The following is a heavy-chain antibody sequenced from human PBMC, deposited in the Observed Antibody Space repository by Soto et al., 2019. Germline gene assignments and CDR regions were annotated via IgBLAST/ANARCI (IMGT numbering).Heavy chain of an antibody. CDR3: AKDQTTPYRLSPAPIEN. CDR1: GFPFSSFA. J-gene: IGHJ4*02. CDR2: LSPSAGSV. Sequence: PGGALRLSCVASGFPFSSFAMTWVRQAPGKGLEWVSILSPSAGSVYYADSVKGRFTISRDNTKNTLYLQMNSLRAEDTAVYYCAKDQTTPYRLSPAPIENWGQGALVTVSS. V-gene: IGHV3-23*01. D-gene: IGHD1-1*01.